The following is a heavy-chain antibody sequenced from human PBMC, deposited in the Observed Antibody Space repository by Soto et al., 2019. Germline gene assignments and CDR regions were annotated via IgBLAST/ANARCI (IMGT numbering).Heavy chain of an antibody. V-gene: IGHV1-18*01. D-gene: IGHD3-16*01. J-gene: IGHJ6*02. Sequence: QVQLVQSGAEVKNPGASVKVSCKASGYSFTRYGIGWARQAPGQGLEWLGWINAYNGNTNYAQNLQGRLNLTTYTSTTTAYIELRSLRSNNTAIYYCAMVDVYVTPSPQDVWGQGTTVTVSS. CDR1: GYSFTRYG. CDR2: INAYNGNT. CDR3: AMVDVYVTPSPQDV.